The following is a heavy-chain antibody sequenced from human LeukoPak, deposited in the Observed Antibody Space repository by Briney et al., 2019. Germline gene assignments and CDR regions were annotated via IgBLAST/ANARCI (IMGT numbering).Heavy chain of an antibody. D-gene: IGHD1-26*01. CDR2: IYSGGST. CDR3: ARAPGSGI. CDR1: GFTVRSNY. J-gene: IGHJ3*02. V-gene: IGHV3-66*02. Sequence: GESLRLSCVASGFTVRSNYMNWVRQAPGKGLEWLSVIYSGGSTYYADSVKGRFTISRDTSKNTVYLQMNSLRDEDTAVYYCARAPGSGIWGQGTMVTVSS.